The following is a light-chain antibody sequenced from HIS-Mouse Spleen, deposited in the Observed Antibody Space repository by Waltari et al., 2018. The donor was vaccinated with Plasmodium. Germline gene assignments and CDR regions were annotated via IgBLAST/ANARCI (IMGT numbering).Light chain of an antibody. CDR1: SRDVGGYNY. V-gene: IGLV2-14*03. Sequence: QSALTQPASVSGSPGQSITISCTGTSRDVGGYNYVPWYQQHPGKAPKLMIYDVSNRPSGVSNRFSGSKSGNTASLTISGLQAEDEADYYCSSYAGSNNLVFGGGTKLTVL. CDR3: SSYAGSNNLV. CDR2: DVS. J-gene: IGLJ2*01.